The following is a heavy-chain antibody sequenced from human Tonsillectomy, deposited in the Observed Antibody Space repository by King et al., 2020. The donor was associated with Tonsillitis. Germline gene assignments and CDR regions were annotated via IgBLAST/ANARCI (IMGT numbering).Heavy chain of an antibody. J-gene: IGHJ5*02. V-gene: IGHV1-18*04. CDR1: GYTFTSYG. Sequence: MQLVQSGAEVKKPGASVKVSCKASGYTFTSYGISWVRQAPGQGLEWMGWISAYNGNTNYAQKLQGRVTMTTDTSTSTAYMELRSLRSDDTAVYYCARDRRDYYDSSGYYFGWFDPWGQGTLVTVSS. CDR2: ISAYNGNT. D-gene: IGHD3-22*01. CDR3: ARDRRDYYDSSGYYFGWFDP.